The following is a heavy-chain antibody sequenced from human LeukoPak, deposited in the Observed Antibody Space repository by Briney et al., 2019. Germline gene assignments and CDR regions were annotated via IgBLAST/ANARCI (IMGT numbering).Heavy chain of an antibody. D-gene: IGHD2-15*01. CDR2: IYTSGST. CDR3: ARVSDCSGGSCYGLEYYFDY. J-gene: IGHJ4*02. V-gene: IGHV4-4*07. Sequence: SEALSLTCTASGGSISSYYWSWIRQPAGKGLEWIGRIYTSGSTNYNPSLKSRVTMSVDTSKNQFSLKLSSVTAADTAVYYCARVSDCSGGSCYGLEYYFDYWGQGTLVTVSS. CDR1: GGSISSYY.